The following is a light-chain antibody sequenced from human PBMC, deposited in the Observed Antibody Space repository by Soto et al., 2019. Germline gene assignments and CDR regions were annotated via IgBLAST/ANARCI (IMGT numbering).Light chain of an antibody. V-gene: IGKV4-1*01. CDR2: WAS. J-gene: IGKJ4*01. CDR3: EQYYSPPLT. CDR1: QSVLYSSNNKNY. Sequence: IVMPLITDSLAVSLGERATINCKSSQSVLYSSNNKNYLAWYQQKPGQPPKLLIYWASTRESGVPDRFSGSGSGTDFTLTISSLQAEDVAVYYCEQYYSPPLTFGGGTKLDIK.